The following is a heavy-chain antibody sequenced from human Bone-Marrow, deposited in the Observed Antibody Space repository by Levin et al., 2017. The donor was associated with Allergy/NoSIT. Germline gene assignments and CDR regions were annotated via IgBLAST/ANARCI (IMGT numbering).Heavy chain of an antibody. CDR3: AKDLGNTWYTYFHP. V-gene: IGHV3-9*01. CDR2: ISWNSDTI. J-gene: IGHJ5*02. Sequence: GGSLRLSCAASGFIFGDYAMHWVRQAPGKGLEWVSGISWNSDTIGYADAVRGRFTISRDNAKNSLYLQINSLRVEDTAFYYCAKDLGNTWYTYFHPWGPGTLVTVSS. D-gene: IGHD6-13*01. CDR1: GFIFGDYA.